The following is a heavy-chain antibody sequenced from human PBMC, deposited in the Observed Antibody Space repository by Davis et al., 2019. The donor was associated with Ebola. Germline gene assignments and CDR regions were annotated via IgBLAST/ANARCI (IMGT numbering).Heavy chain of an antibody. Sequence: MPSETLSLTCTVSGGSISSGAYYWGWIRQPPGKGLEWIGSIYYSGSTYYNPSLKSRVTISVDRSKNQFSLKLSSVTAADTAVYFCARVAKHANNYLNDAFDLWGQGSLVTVSS. CDR2: IYYSGST. D-gene: IGHD3-16*01. J-gene: IGHJ4*02. V-gene: IGHV4-39*07. CDR1: GGSISSGAYY. CDR3: ARVAKHANNYLNDAFDL.